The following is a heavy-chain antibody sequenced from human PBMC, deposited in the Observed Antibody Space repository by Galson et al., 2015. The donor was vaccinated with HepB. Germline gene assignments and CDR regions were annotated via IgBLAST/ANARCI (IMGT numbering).Heavy chain of an antibody. D-gene: IGHD6-13*01. J-gene: IGHJ5*02. CDR2: INSSGGST. CDR3: ARDRRIAAAGAAPFDP. Sequence: SVKVSCKASGYTFTSYYMHWVRQAPGQGLEWMGIINSSGGSTSYAQKFQGRVTMTRDTSTSTVYMELNSLRSEDTAVYYCARDRRIAAAGAAPFDPWGQGTLVTVSS. CDR1: GYTFTSYY. V-gene: IGHV1-46*03.